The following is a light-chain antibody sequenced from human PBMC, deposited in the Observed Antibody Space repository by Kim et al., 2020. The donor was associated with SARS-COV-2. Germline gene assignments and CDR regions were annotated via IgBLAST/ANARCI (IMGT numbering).Light chain of an antibody. J-gene: IGLJ1*01. CDR3: NSYSSTSTFV. CDR2: DVT. V-gene: IGLV2-14*03. Sequence: GQSITTSWSGTSSDIGGYNYVSWYQQHPGNAPKLMISDVTKRPSGVAYRFSGSKSGNTASLTISGLQAEDEADYYCNSYSSTSTFVFGTGTKVTVL. CDR1: SSDIGGYNY.